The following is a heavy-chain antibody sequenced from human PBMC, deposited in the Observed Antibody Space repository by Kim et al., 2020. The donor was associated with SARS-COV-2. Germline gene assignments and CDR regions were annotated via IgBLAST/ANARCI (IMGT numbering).Heavy chain of an antibody. Sequence: GESLKISCKGSGYSFTSYWIGWVRQMPGKGLEWMGIIYPGDSDTRYSPSFQGQVTISADKSISTAYLQWSSLKASDTAMYYCARESSGGPGERFPGGLLDYYGMDVWGQGTTVTVSS. CDR2: IYPGDSDT. CDR3: ARESSGGPGERFPGGLLDYYGMDV. CDR1: GYSFTSYW. V-gene: IGHV5-51*01. J-gene: IGHJ6*02. D-gene: IGHD1-26*01.